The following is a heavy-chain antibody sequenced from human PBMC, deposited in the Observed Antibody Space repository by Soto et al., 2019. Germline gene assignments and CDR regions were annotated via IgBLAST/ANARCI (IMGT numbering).Heavy chain of an antibody. CDR3: ARGGTVVTDAFDI. V-gene: IGHV1-2*04. Sequence: ASVKVSCKASGYTFTGYYMHWVRQAPGQGLEWMGWINPNSGGTNYAQKFQGWVTMTRDTSISTAYMELSRLRSDDMAVYYCARGGTVVTDAFDIWGQGTMVTVSS. D-gene: IGHD2-15*01. CDR2: INPNSGGT. J-gene: IGHJ3*02. CDR1: GYTFTGYY.